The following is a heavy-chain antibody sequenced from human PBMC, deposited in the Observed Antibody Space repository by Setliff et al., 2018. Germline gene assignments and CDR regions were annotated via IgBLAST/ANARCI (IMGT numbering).Heavy chain of an antibody. V-gene: IGHV4-4*02. D-gene: IGHD1-1*01. CDR2: IYHDGNS. Sequence: SETLSLTCTVSGGSISSSNWWSWVRQSPGKGLEWIGEIYHDGNSNFNPSVHYSPSLKSRVTMSIDKSNNQFSLKLTSVTAADTAVYYCAKGGGRYHSDSWGQGILVTVSS. CDR3: AKGGGRYHSDS. J-gene: IGHJ4*02. CDR1: GGSISSSNW.